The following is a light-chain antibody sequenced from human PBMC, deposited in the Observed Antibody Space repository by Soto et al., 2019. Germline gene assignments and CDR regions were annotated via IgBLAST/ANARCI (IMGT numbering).Light chain of an antibody. Sequence: DIQMTQSPSSLSTSVGDRVTVTCRASQSISGYLNWYQQKPGKAPKILIYAASSLQSGVPSRFSGSGSGTDFTLTISSLQPEDIATYYCQQSYSTPWTFGQGTKVEIK. J-gene: IGKJ1*01. CDR3: QQSYSTPWT. V-gene: IGKV1-39*01. CDR1: QSISGY. CDR2: AAS.